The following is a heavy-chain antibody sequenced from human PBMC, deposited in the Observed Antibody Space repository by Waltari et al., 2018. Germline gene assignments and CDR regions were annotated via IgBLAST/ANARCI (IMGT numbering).Heavy chain of an antibody. D-gene: IGHD2-15*01. Sequence: QVQLQESGPGLVKPSGTLSVTCAVSGDSISGTYWWSWVRQPPGKGLEWIGQIHGSGGSNDHPALESRVTVSIDTSNNPVSLKVTSATAADTAVYYCARDRGRGLYLDSWGQGTLVTVSP. J-gene: IGHJ4*02. CDR1: GDSISGTYW. CDR3: ARDRGRGLYLDS. V-gene: IGHV4-4*02. CDR2: IHGSGGS.